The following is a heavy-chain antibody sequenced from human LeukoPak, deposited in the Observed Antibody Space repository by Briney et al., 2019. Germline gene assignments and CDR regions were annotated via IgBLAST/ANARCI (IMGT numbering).Heavy chain of an antibody. CDR3: AKEGEIAVAGSLDY. J-gene: IGHJ4*02. D-gene: IGHD6-19*01. Sequence: GGSLRLSCAASGFTFSSYGMHWVRQAPGKGLEWVAFIRYDGSNTYYADSVKGRFTISRDNAKNSLYLQMNSLRAEDTAVYYCAKEGEIAVAGSLDYWGQGTLVTVSS. CDR2: IRYDGSNT. CDR1: GFTFSSYG. V-gene: IGHV3-30*02.